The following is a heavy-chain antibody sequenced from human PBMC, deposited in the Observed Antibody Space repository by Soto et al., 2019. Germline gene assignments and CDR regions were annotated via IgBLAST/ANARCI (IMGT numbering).Heavy chain of an antibody. Sequence: SETLSLTCAVSGGSTSSSNWWSWVRQPPGKGLEWIGEIYHSGSTNYNPSLKSRVTISVDKSKNQFSLKLSSVTAADTAVYYCAREKEMITFGGVIVFLDYWGQGTRVTVSS. D-gene: IGHD3-16*02. CDR1: GGSTSSSNW. CDR3: AREKEMITFGGVIVFLDY. J-gene: IGHJ4*02. V-gene: IGHV4-4*02. CDR2: IYHSGST.